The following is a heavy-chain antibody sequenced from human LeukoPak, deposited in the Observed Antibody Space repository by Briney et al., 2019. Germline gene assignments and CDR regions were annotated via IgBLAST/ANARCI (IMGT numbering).Heavy chain of an antibody. CDR3: ARVFHDSSGYPLDY. V-gene: IGHV4-59*01. CDR1: GGSISSYY. D-gene: IGHD3-22*01. CDR2: IYHSGST. J-gene: IGHJ4*02. Sequence: ASETLSLTCTVSGGSISSYYWSWIRQPPGKGLEWIGYIYHSGSTYYNPSLKSRVTISVDTSKNQFSLKVSSVTAADTAVYYCARVFHDSSGYPLDYWGQGTLVTVSS.